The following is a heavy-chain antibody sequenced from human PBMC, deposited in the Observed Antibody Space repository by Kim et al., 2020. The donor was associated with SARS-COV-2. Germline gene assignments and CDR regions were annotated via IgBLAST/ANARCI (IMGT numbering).Heavy chain of an antibody. CDR2: ISSTSTHT. CDR1: GFTFSDYT. Sequence: GGSLRLSCIASGFTFSDYTMNWVRQAPGKGLEWVSAISSTSTHTYSADSVKGRVTISRDNAKNSLYLQMDSLRAEDTAVYYCARDKRSYYDRSGHYCLGYWGQGTLVTVSS. CDR3: ARDKRSYYDRSGHYCLGY. D-gene: IGHD3-22*01. J-gene: IGHJ4*02. V-gene: IGHV3-21*01.